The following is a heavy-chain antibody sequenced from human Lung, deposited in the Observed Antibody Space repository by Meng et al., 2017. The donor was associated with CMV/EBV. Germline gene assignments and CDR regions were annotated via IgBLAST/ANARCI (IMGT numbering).Heavy chain of an antibody. CDR1: GPCTSSYY. J-gene: IGHJ6*04. Sequence: SXTXSLXXIVSGPCTSSYYWSWIRQLPGRGLEWIGNIHYSGSSNSNPSLKGRVTLSVATSEDQFSLRLNSVTAADTAVYYCARGHTDSGSFVGYYAMDVWXEGAXVPVSS. V-gene: IGHV4-59*01. CDR2: IHYSGSS. CDR3: ARGHTDSGSFVGYYAMDV. D-gene: IGHD1-26*01.